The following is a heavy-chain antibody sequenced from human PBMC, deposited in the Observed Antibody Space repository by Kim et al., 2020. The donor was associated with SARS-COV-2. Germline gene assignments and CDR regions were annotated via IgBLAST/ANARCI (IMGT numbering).Heavy chain of an antibody. CDR3: TTDQGMGALNI. CDR1: GFTFTNAW. D-gene: IGHD3-10*01. CDR2: VRGIPDGGTT. Sequence: GGSLRLSFAASGFTFTNAWMNWVRQAPGKGLEWVGRVRGIPDGGTTDYAPPVTGRFTISRYDSKNTLYLQMKSLKTGYTGVYYCTTDQGMGALNIWVQGTMVTVS. J-gene: IGHJ3*02. V-gene: IGHV3-15*01.